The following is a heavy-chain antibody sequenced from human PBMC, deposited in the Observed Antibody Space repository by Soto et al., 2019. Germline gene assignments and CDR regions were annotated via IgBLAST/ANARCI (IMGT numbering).Heavy chain of an antibody. CDR2: FYYSGST. V-gene: IGHV4-59*01. Sequence: SETLSLTCTVSGGSISSYYWSWIRQPPGKGLEWIGYFYYSGSTNYNPSLNSRVTISVDTSKNQFSLKLSSVTAADTAVYYCARVWGGAFDFWGQGTMVTVSS. CDR1: GGSISSYY. CDR3: ARVWGGAFDF. J-gene: IGHJ3*01. D-gene: IGHD3-10*01.